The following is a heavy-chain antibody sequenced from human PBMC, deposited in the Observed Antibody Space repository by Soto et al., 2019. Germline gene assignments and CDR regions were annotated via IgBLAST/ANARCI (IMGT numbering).Heavy chain of an antibody. CDR3: ALTHSSSWAYYYYYMDV. CDR2: ISSDGSST. CDR1: GFTFRSYW. Sequence: GGSLRLSCAASGFTFRSYWMHWVRQGPGKGLAWVARISSDGSSTSYADSVKGRFTISRDNAKNTLYLQMNSLRAEDTAVYYCALTHSSSWAYYYYYMDVWGKGTTVTVSS. J-gene: IGHJ6*03. D-gene: IGHD6-13*01. V-gene: IGHV3-74*01.